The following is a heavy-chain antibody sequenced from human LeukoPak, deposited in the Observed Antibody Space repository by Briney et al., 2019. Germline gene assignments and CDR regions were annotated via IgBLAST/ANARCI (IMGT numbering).Heavy chain of an antibody. D-gene: IGHD3-22*01. CDR1: GFTFSSYS. Sequence: PGGSLRLSCAASGFTFSSYSMSWVRQAPGKGLEWVSSISSSGSFINYADSMKGRFTISRDNARNSLYLQMNSLRDEDTAVYYCAREEGSSGYYNYWGQGILVTVSS. CDR2: ISSSGSFI. V-gene: IGHV3-21*01. CDR3: AREEGSSGYYNY. J-gene: IGHJ4*02.